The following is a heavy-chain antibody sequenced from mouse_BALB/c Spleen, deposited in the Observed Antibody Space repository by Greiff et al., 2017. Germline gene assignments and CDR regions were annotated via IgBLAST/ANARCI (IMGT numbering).Heavy chain of an antibody. CDR3: ARGGWLLYAMDY. Sequence: VQLQQSGPELVKPGASVKISCKASGYSFTDYIMLWVKQSHGKSLEWIGNINPYYGSTSYNLKFKGKATLTVDKSSSTAYMQLNSLTSEDSAVYYCARGGWLLYAMDYWGQGTSVTVSS. D-gene: IGHD2-3*01. CDR1: GYSFTDYI. V-gene: IGHV1-39*01. CDR2: INPYYGST. J-gene: IGHJ4*01.